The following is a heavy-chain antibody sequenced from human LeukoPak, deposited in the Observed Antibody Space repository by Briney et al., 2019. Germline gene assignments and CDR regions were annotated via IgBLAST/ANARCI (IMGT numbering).Heavy chain of an antibody. J-gene: IGHJ4*02. Sequence: SETLSLTCTVSGGSISNSYWSWIRQPPGKGLEWLGYIYYRGNTKYNPSLKSRVTISVDTSKNQFSLKLSSVTAADTAVYYCARGPYYDSRGNYRASDSWGQGTLVTVSS. CDR1: GGSISNSY. V-gene: IGHV4-59*01. CDR3: ARGPYYDSRGNYRASDS. CDR2: IYYRGNT. D-gene: IGHD3-22*01.